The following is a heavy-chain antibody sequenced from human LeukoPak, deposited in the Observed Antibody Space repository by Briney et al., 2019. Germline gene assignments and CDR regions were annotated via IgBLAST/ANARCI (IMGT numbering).Heavy chain of an antibody. CDR2: IIPILGIA. J-gene: IGHJ4*02. D-gene: IGHD4-23*01. V-gene: IGHV1-69*04. CDR3: ARVMDDYGGNSDWRIDY. Sequence: ASVKVSCKASGGTFSNYAISWVRQAPGQGLEWMGRIIPILGIANYAQKFQGRVTITADKSTSTAYMELSSLTSEDTAVYYCARVMDDYGGNSDWRIDYWGQGTLVTVSS. CDR1: GGTFSNYA.